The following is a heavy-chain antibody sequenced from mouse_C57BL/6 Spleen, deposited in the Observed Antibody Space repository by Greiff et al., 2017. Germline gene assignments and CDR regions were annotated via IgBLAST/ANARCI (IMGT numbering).Heavy chain of an antibody. D-gene: IGHD1-1*01. CDR2: IDPETGGT. CDR3: TRGSTSVIDY. CDR1: GYTFTDYE. Sequence: QVKLPQSGAELVRPGASVTLSCKASGYTFTDYEMHWVKQTPVHGLEWIGAIDPETGGTAYNQKFKGKAILTADKSSSTAYMELRSLTSEDSAFYYCTRGSTSVIDYWGQGTTLTVSS. V-gene: IGHV1-15*01. J-gene: IGHJ2*01.